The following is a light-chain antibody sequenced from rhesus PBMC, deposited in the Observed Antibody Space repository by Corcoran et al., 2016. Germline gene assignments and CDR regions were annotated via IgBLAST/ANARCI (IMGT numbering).Light chain of an antibody. Sequence: EIVMTQSPATLSLFPGERATLSCRASQSVFSSLDWYHQKPGQAPKLIIYGAPTRATGIPARFSGSGSGKDFTLTISSLEPEDVGVYYCQQDYTWPLTFGGGTKVEL. J-gene: IGKJ4*01. CDR2: GAP. CDR1: QSVFSS. CDR3: QQDYTWPLT. V-gene: IGKV3-42*01.